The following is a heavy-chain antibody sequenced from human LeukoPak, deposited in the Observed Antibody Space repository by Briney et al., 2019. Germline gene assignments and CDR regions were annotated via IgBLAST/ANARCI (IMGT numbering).Heavy chain of an antibody. J-gene: IGHJ6*04. CDR3: ARVRDIVVVVAATHVYYYGMDV. CDR1: GFTFSSYW. CDR2: IKQDGSGK. Sequence: GGSLRLSCAASGFTFSSYWMSWVRQAPGKGREGVANIKQDGSGKYYVDSVKGRFTISRDNAKNSLYLQMNSLRAEDTAVYYCARVRDIVVVVAATHVYYYGMDVWGKGTTVTVSS. D-gene: IGHD2-15*01. V-gene: IGHV3-7*03.